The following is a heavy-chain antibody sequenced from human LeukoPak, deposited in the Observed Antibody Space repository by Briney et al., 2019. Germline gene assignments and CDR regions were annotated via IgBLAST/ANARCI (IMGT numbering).Heavy chain of an antibody. J-gene: IGHJ6*03. CDR3: AKWKDYYDSSGYYGVYYYYMDV. Sequence: PGGSLRLSCAASGFTFSSYGMHWVRQAPGKGLEWVAFIRYDGSNKYYADSVKGRFTISRDNSKNTLYLQMNSLRAEDTAVYYCAKWKDYYDSSGYYGVYYYYMDVWGKGTTATVSS. CDR2: IRYDGSNK. V-gene: IGHV3-30*02. CDR1: GFTFSSYG. D-gene: IGHD3-22*01.